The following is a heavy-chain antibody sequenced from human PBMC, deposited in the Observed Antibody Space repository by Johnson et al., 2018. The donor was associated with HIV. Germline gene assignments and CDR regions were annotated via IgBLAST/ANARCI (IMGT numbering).Heavy chain of an antibody. CDR2: ISYDGNNK. CDR1: GFTFSTYA. J-gene: IGHJ3*02. Sequence: VQLVESGGGVVQPGGSLRLSCAASGFTFSTYAIHWVRQAPGKGLEWVAFISYDGNNKYYADSVKGRFTIPRDNSKPTLYLQMNSMRAEDTAVYYCAGHSDPWFVSGYYNGAFDIWGQGTMVTVSS. D-gene: IGHD3-22*01. CDR3: AGHSDPWFVSGYYNGAFDI. V-gene: IGHV3-30*14.